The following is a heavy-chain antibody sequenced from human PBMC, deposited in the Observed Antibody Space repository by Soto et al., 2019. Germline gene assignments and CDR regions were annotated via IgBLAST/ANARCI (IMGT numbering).Heavy chain of an antibody. CDR3: AREADTYYYDSSGTFDY. CDR1: CGSISSGDYY. V-gene: IGHV4-30-4*01. CDR2: IYYSGST. D-gene: IGHD3-22*01. J-gene: IGHJ4*02. Sequence: SETLSLTCTVSCGSISSGDYYWSWIRQPPGKGLEWIGYIYYSGSTYYNPSLKSRVTISVDTSKNQFSLKLSSVTAADTAVYYCAREADTYYYDSSGTFDYWGQGTLVTVSS.